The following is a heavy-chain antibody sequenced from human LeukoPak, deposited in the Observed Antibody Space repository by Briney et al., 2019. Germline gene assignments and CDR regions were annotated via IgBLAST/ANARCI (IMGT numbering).Heavy chain of an antibody. V-gene: IGHV1-69*13. D-gene: IGHD3-3*01. Sequence: EASVKVSCKASGGTFSRYAISWVRQAPGQGLEWMGGIIPIFGTANYAQKFQGRVTITADESTSTAYMELSSLRSEDTAVYYCARGWSGYPDIDYWGQGTLVTVSS. CDR2: IIPIFGTA. J-gene: IGHJ4*02. CDR1: GGTFSRYA. CDR3: ARGWSGYPDIDY.